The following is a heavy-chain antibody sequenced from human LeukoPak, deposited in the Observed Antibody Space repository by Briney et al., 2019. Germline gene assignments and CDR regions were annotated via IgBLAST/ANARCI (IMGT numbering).Heavy chain of an antibody. Sequence: SETLSLTCTVSGGSISSYYWSWIRQPPGKGLEWIGRIYSSGTITYNPSLQSRVTMSVDTSKNEFSLKMSSVTAADTAVYSCTRDSGTTGEVKFDPWGQGTLVAVSS. CDR3: TRDSGTTGEVKFDP. CDR2: IYSSGTI. D-gene: IGHD3-10*01. J-gene: IGHJ5*02. CDR1: GGSISSYY. V-gene: IGHV4-4*07.